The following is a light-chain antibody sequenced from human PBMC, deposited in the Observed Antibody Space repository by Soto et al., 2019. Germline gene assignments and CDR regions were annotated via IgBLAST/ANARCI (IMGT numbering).Light chain of an antibody. Sequence: QSALTQPASVSGSPGQSITISCTGTSSDVGGYNYVSWYQQHPGKAPKLMIYEVSNRPSGVSNRFSGSKSGNTASLTISGLQAEDEADYYCSSFRSGSTLFGTGTQLTVL. CDR3: SSFRSGSTL. J-gene: IGLJ1*01. V-gene: IGLV2-14*01. CDR1: SSDVGGYNY. CDR2: EVS.